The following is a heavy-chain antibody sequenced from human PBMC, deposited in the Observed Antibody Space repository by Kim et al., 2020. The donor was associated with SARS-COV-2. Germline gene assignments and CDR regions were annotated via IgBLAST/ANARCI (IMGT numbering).Heavy chain of an antibody. J-gene: IGHJ5*02. CDR3: ARQINSGSPNWFDP. V-gene: IGHV4-59*01. Sequence: SETLSLTCTVSGGSISSYYWSWIRQPPVKGLEWIGYIYYSGSTNYNPSLKSRVTISVDTSKNQFSLKLSSVTAADTAVYYCARQINSGSPNWFDPWGQGTLVTVSS. D-gene: IGHD3-10*01. CDR1: GGSISSYY. CDR2: IYYSGST.